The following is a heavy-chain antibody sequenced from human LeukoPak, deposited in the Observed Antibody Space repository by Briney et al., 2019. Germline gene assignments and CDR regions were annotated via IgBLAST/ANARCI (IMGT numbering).Heavy chain of an antibody. J-gene: IGHJ6*03. Sequence: PGGSLRLSCAASGFTFSSYWMSWVRQAPEKGLEWVANIKQDGSEKYYVDSVKGRFTISRDNSKNTLYLQMNSLRAEDTAVYYCAKEVAARPIYYYYMDVWGKGTTVTVSS. CDR1: GFTFSSYW. D-gene: IGHD6-6*01. CDR3: AKEVAARPIYYYYMDV. V-gene: IGHV3-7*03. CDR2: IKQDGSEK.